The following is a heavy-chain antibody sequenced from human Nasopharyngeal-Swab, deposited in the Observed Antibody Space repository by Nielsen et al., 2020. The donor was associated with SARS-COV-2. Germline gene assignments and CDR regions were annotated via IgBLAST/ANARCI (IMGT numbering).Heavy chain of an antibody. D-gene: IGHD6-13*01. J-gene: IGHJ5*02. CDR1: GFTFDDYT. Sequence: SLKISCAASGFTFDDYTMHWVRKAPGKGLERVSGISWNSGTIGYADSVKGRFTISRDNAKNSLFLQMNSLRTEDTALYYCARDAARSWYNWFDPWGQGTLVTVSS. CDR2: ISWNSGTI. V-gene: IGHV3-9*01. CDR3: ARDAARSWYNWFDP.